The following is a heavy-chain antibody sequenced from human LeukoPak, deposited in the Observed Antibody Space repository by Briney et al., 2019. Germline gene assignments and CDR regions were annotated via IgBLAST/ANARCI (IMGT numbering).Heavy chain of an antibody. Sequence: PSETLSLTCTVSGGSISSYYWSWIRQPPGKGLGWIGYIYYSGSTNYNPSLESRVTISVDTSKNQFSLKMSSVTAADTAVYFCARGGPPGYYYDYYMDVWGKGTTVTISS. CDR2: IYYSGST. CDR1: GGSISSYY. V-gene: IGHV4-59*01. CDR3: ARGGPPGYYYDYYMDV. J-gene: IGHJ6*03.